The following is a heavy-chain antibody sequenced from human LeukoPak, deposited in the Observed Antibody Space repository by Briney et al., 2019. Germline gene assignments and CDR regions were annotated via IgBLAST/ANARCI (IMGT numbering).Heavy chain of an antibody. D-gene: IGHD2-21*01. V-gene: IGHV3-53*01. CDR3: ARTSAVMKPFDY. Sequence: GESLRLSCAASGFTVSSNYMSWVRQPPGKGLEWVSVFYSGGTTYYADSVKGRFIISRDSSKNTLYLHMNNLRAEDTAMYFCARTSAVMKPFDYWGQGTLVTVSS. CDR2: FYSGGTT. CDR1: GFTVSSNY. J-gene: IGHJ4*02.